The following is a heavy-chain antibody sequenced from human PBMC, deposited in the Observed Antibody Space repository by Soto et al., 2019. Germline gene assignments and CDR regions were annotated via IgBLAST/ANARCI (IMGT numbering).Heavy chain of an antibody. CDR2: ISSSSSTL. J-gene: IGHJ2*01. CDR1: GFTFSRYE. V-gene: IGHV3-48*03. Sequence: PGGSLRLSCSDSGFTFSRYEMNWVRQAPGKGLEWVSYISSSSSTLYYADSVKGRFTISRDNAKNSLYLQMNSLRAEDTAVYYCARGGSGSYFWYFDLWGSGTLVTVSS. CDR3: ARGGSGSYFWYFDL. D-gene: IGHD1-26*01.